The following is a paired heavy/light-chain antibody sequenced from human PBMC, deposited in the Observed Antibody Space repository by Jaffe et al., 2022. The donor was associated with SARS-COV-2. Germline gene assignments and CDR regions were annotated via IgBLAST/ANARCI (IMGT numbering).Light chain of an antibody. CDR1: TGAVTSGHF. V-gene: IGLV7-46*01. CDR2: DTS. J-gene: IGLJ1*01. CDR3: LLSYDGARGV. Sequence: QAVVTQEPSLTVSPGGTVTLTCGSSTGAVTSGHFPYWFQQKPGQAPRTLIYDTSNKHSWTPARFSGSLLGGKAALTLSGAQPEDEAEYYCLLSYDGARGVFGTGTKVTVL.
Heavy chain of an antibody. Sequence: QVQLVQSGAEVKKPGSSVKVSCKASGGTFSNYAVSWVRQAPGQGLDWMGRIIPIFATTNYAQTFQSRLTITADESTSTAYMELTNLRSEDTAVYYCARLELLEKAAKFGPLDWGRGTLVTVSS. CDR1: GGTFSNYA. D-gene: IGHD1-26*01. J-gene: IGHJ4*02. V-gene: IGHV1-69*01. CDR3: ARLELLEKAAKFGPLD. CDR2: IIPIFATT.